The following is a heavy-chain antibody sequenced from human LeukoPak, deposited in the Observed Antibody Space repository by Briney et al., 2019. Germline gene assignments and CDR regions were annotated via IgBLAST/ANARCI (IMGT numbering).Heavy chain of an antibody. CDR1: GFTFSSYA. D-gene: IGHD2-21*02. V-gene: IGHV3-23*01. CDR2: ISGSGGST. J-gene: IGHJ3*02. CDR3: AKDSVVTLDLDAFDI. Sequence: GGSLRLSCAASGFTFSSYAMSWVRQAPGKGLEWVSAISGSGGSTYYADTVKGRFTISRDNSKNTLYLQMNSLRAEDTAVYYCAKDSVVTLDLDAFDIWGQGTMVTVSS.